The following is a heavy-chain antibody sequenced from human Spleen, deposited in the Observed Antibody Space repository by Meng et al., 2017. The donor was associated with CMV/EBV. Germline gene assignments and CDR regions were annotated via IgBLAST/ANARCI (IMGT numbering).Heavy chain of an antibody. D-gene: IGHD2-8*02. V-gene: IGHV4-59*08. J-gene: IGHJ4*02. CDR1: GGSISSYY. Sequence: VPLQQWGPGLVKPSEPLSLTGTVSGGSISSYYWSWIRQPPGKGLEWIGYIYYSGSTNYNPSLKSRVTISVDTSKNQLSLMLSSVTAADTAVYYCARRPTGIDYWGQGTLVTVSS. CDR3: ARRPTGIDY. CDR2: IYYSGST.